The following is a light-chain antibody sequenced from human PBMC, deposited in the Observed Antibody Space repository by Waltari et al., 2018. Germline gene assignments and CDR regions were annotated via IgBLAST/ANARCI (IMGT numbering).Light chain of an antibody. J-gene: IGLJ3*02. CDR3: TSQSTNNVVL. Sequence: QSALTQPASVSGSPGQSITISCTGTSTDGGSSNSVSWCQDLPGQGPKVIIYDVSDRPSGVSARFSGSKSGNTASLTISGLQAEDEANYYCTSQSTNNVVLFGGGTKVTVL. V-gene: IGLV2-14*03. CDR2: DVS. CDR1: STDGGSSNS.